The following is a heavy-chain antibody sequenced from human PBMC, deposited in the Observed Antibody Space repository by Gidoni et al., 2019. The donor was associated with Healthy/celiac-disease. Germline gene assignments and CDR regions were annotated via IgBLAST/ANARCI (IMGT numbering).Heavy chain of an antibody. CDR1: GFPFDDYA. J-gene: IGHJ5*02. V-gene: IGHV3-9*01. CDR2: ISWNSGSI. CDR3: AKDGGSSGWYGGYNWFDP. D-gene: IGHD6-19*01. Sequence: EVQLVESGGGLVQPGRSLRLSCAASGFPFDDYAMHWVRQAPGKGLEWVSGISWNSGSIGYADSVKGRFTISRDNAKNSLYLQMNSLRAEDTALYYCAKDGGSSGWYGGYNWFDPWGQGTLVTVSS.